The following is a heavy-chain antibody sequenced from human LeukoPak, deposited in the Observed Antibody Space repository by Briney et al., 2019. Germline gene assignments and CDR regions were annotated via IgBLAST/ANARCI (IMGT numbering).Heavy chain of an antibody. D-gene: IGHD6-19*01. CDR3: ARLYGSGWYPLDY. CDR2: ISSGSSYT. J-gene: IGHJ4*02. V-gene: IGHV3-21*01. Sequence: PGGSLRLSCAASGFTFTSYSMNWVRQAPGKGLEWVSSISSGSSYTYYADSVKGRFTISRDNAKNSLFLQMNSLRAEDTAVYYCARLYGSGWYPLDYWGQGTLVTVSS. CDR1: GFTFTSYS.